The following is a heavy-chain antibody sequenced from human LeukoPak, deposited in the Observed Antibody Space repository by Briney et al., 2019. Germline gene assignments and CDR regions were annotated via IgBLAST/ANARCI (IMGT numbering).Heavy chain of an antibody. J-gene: IGHJ4*02. CDR2: ISSSSSTI. D-gene: IGHD1-26*01. V-gene: IGHV3-48*01. Sequence: GGSLRLSCAASGFTFSDYNVNWVRQAPGKGLEWISYISSSSSTIYYADSVKGRFTISRDNAKNSLYLQMNSLRAEDTAVYYCAFSGNYGVYWGQGTLVTVSS. CDR1: GFTFSDYN. CDR3: AFSGNYGVY.